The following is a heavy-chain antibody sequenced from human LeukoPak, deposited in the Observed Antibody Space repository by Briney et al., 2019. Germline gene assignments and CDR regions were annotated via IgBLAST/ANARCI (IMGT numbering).Heavy chain of an antibody. Sequence: GGSLRLSCAASGFTFSSYSMNWVRQAPGKGLEWVSYISSSSSTIYYADSVKGRFTISRDNAKNSLYLQMNSLRAEDTAVYYCAKERRGYDSWGGLLFDYWGQGTLVTVSS. J-gene: IGHJ4*02. CDR1: GFTFSSYS. CDR2: ISSSSSTI. D-gene: IGHD5-12*01. CDR3: AKERRGYDSWGGLLFDY. V-gene: IGHV3-48*01.